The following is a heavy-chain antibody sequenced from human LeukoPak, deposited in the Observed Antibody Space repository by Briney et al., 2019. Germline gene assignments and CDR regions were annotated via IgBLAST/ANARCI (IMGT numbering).Heavy chain of an antibody. CDR2: ISGSGGST. D-gene: IGHD3-10*01. CDR1: GFTFSSYA. V-gene: IGHV3-23*01. CDR3: AKGGSGSSSRYHYYYYYGMDV. J-gene: IGHJ6*02. Sequence: PGGSLRLSCAASGFTFSSYAMSWVRQAPGKGLEWVSAISGSGGSTYYADSVKGRFTISRDNSKNTLYLQMNSLRAEDTAVYYCAKGGSGSSSRYHYYYYYGMDVWGQGTTVTVSS.